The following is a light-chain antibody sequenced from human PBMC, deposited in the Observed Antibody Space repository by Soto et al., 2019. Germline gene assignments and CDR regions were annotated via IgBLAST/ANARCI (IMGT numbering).Light chain of an antibody. V-gene: IGLV2-11*01. J-gene: IGLJ1*01. Sequence: QSALTQPRSVSGSPGQSVTISCTGTSSDVGGYNYVSWYQQHPGKAPKLMIYDVSNRPSGVPDRFSGSKSGTSASLAITGLQAEDEADYYCQSYDSSLGGFVFGSGTKVTVL. CDR2: DVS. CDR1: SSDVGGYNY. CDR3: QSYDSSLGGFV.